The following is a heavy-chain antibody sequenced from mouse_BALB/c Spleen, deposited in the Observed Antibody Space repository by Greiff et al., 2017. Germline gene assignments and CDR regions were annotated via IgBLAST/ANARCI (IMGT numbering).Heavy chain of an antibody. D-gene: IGHD1-1*01. CDR2: INPSNGGT. CDR1: GYTFTSYY. Sequence: QVQLQQSGAELVKPGASVKLSCKASGYTFTSYYMYWVKQRPGQGLEWIGEINPSNGGTNFNEKFKSKATLTVDKSSSTAYMQLSSLTSEDSAVYYYTRMDYGSSYRFAYWGQGTLVTVSA. J-gene: IGHJ3*01. V-gene: IGHV1S81*02. CDR3: TRMDYGSSYRFAY.